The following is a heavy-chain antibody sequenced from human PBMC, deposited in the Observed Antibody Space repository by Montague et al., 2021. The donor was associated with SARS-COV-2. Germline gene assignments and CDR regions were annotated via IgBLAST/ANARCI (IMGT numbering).Heavy chain of an antibody. J-gene: IGHJ3*02. Sequence: IYYSGSTYYNPSLNSRVTISVDTSKNQFSLKLSSVTAADTAVYYCARVRITMIVVVDAFDIWGPRTNVTVSS. V-gene: IGHV4-31*02. CDR3: ARVRITMIVVVDAFDI. D-gene: IGHD3-22*01. CDR2: IYYSGST.